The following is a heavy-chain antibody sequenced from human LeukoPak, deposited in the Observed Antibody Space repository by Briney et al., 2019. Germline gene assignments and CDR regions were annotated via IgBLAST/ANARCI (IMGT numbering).Heavy chain of an antibody. Sequence: PGGSLRLSCAASGFTFSSYGMDWVRQAPGKGLEWGAVIWYDGSNKYYADSVKGRFTISRDNSKNTLYLQMNSLRAEDTAVYYCARGTANCSSTSCYVNWFDSWGQGTLVTVSS. CDR2: IWYDGSNK. CDR3: ARGTANCSSTSCYVNWFDS. J-gene: IGHJ5*01. V-gene: IGHV3-33*01. CDR1: GFTFSSYG. D-gene: IGHD2-2*01.